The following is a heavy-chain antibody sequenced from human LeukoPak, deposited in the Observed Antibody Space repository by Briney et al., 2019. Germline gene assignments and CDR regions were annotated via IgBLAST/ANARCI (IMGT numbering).Heavy chain of an antibody. D-gene: IGHD1-7*01. V-gene: IGHV4-59*08. CDR2: IYYSGST. CDR3: ARSFGNWNYDY. Sequence: PSETLYLTCTVSGGSISSYYWSWIRQPPGKGLEWIGYIYYSGSTNYNPSLKSRVTISVDTSKNQFSLKLSSVTAADTAVYYCARSFGNWNYDYWGQGTLVTVSS. CDR1: GGSISSYY. J-gene: IGHJ4*02.